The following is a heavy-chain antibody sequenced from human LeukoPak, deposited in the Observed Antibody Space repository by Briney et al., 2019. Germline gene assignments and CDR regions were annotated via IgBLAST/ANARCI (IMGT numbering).Heavy chain of an antibody. CDR2: INGDGSST. CDR3: ARRYCGSPSCVNWFDP. CDR1: GFTFSSYA. J-gene: IGHJ5*02. Sequence: GGSLRLSCAASGFTFSSYAMSWVRQAPGKGLVWVSRINGDGSSTSYADSVKGRFTISRDNAKNTLFLQMNSLRAEDTAVYYCARRYCGSPSCVNWFDPWGQGALVTVSS. V-gene: IGHV3-74*01. D-gene: IGHD2-2*01.